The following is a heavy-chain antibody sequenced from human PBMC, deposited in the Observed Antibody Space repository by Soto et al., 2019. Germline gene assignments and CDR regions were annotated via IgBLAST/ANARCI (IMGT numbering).Heavy chain of an antibody. CDR3: AKDPIPNSSGWYYFDY. CDR1: GFTFSSYA. Sequence: GGSLRLSCAASGFTFSSYAMSWVRQAPGKGLEWVSAISGSGGSTYYADSVKGRFTISRDNSKNTLYLQMNSLRAEDTAVYYCAKDPIPNSSGWYYFDYWGQGTLVTVSS. D-gene: IGHD6-19*01. CDR2: ISGSGGST. J-gene: IGHJ4*02. V-gene: IGHV3-23*01.